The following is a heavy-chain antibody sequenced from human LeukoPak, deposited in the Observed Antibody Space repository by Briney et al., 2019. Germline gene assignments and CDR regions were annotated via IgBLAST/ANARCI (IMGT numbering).Heavy chain of an antibody. J-gene: IGHJ4*02. D-gene: IGHD3-22*01. V-gene: IGHV3-48*03. CDR1: GFTFSSYE. Sequence: GGSLRLSCAASGFTFSSYEMNWVRQAPGKGLEWVSYISSSGSTIYYADSVKGRFTISRDNAKNSLYLQMNSLRAEDTAVYYCARAIYDSSGYFDYWGQETLVTVSS. CDR2: ISSSGSTI. CDR3: ARAIYDSSGYFDY.